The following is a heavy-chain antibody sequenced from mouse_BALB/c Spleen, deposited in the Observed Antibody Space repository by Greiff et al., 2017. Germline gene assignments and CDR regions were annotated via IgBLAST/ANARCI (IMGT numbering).Heavy chain of an antibody. CDR1: GFSLTSYG. V-gene: IGHV2-5-1*01. CDR2: IWRGGST. D-gene: IGHD1-1*01. J-gene: IGHJ4*01. Sequence: QVQLQQSGPSLVQPSQSLSITCTVSGFSLTSYGVHWVRQSPGKGLEWLGVIWRGGSTDYNAAFMSRLSITKDNSKSQVFFKMNSLQADDTAIYYCAKNPGYGSSRGYAMDYWGQGTSVTVSS. CDR3: AKNPGYGSSRGYAMDY.